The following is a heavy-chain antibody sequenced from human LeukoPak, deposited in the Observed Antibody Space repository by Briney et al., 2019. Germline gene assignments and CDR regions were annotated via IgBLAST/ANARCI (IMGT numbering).Heavy chain of an antibody. CDR3: ASDPGYGDQHS. V-gene: IGHV1-69*02. CDR2: IIPILGIA. Sequence: SVKVSCKASGYRLSDNNMHWMRQAPGQGLEWMGRIIPILGIANYAQKFQGRVTITADKSTSTAYMELSSLRSEDTAVYYCASDPGYGDQHSWGQGTLVTVSS. J-gene: IGHJ4*02. D-gene: IGHD4-17*01. CDR1: GYRLSDNN.